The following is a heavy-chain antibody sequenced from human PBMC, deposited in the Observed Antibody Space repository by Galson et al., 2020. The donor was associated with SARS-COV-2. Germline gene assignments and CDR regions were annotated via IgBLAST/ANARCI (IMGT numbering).Heavy chain of an antibody. CDR2: INPTGGST. Sequence: ASVKVSCKASGYTFTNYYIHWVRQAPGQGLEWMGIINPTGGSTHYAQKFQGRVTMTRDTSTSTVYMELSSLRSEDTAVYYCARDTTVTSVFDYWGQGTLVAVSS. D-gene: IGHD4-4*01. CDR1: GYTFTNYY. V-gene: IGHV1-46*01. CDR3: ARDTTVTSVFDY. J-gene: IGHJ4*02.